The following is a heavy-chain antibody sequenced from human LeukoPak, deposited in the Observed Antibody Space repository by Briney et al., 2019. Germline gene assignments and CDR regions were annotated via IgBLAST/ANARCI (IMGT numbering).Heavy chain of an antibody. CDR2: INANSGGT. CDR3: ARAGPYYYYGMDV. Sequence: GASVKLSCTASGYTFTSYYMHWVRQAPGQGLEWMGWINANSGGTNYAQKFQGRVTMTRDTSISTAYMELSRLRSDDTAVYYCARAGPYYYYGMDVWGQGTTVTVSS. D-gene: IGHD3-10*01. CDR1: GYTFTSYY. V-gene: IGHV1-2*02. J-gene: IGHJ6*02.